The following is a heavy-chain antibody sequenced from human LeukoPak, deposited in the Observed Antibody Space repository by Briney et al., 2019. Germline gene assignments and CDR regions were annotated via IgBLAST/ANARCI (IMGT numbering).Heavy chain of an antibody. CDR1: GYTFTSYY. Sequence: ASVKLSCKASGYTFTSYYMHWVRQAPGQGLEWMGIINPSGGSTSYAQKFQGRVTMTRDTSTSTVYMELSSLRSEDTAVYYCARVGAIAVAATSAFDIWGQGTMVTVSS. CDR3: ARVGAIAVAATSAFDI. V-gene: IGHV1-46*01. D-gene: IGHD6-19*01. J-gene: IGHJ3*02. CDR2: INPSGGST.